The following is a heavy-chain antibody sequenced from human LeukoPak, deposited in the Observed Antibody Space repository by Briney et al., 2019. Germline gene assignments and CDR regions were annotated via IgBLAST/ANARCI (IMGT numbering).Heavy chain of an antibody. D-gene: IGHD3-10*01. CDR1: GFTFSSYG. Sequence: GGSLRLSCAASGFTFSSYGMHWVRQAPGKGLEWVAFIRYDGSNKYYADSVKGRFTISRDNSKNTLYLQMNSLRAEDTAVYYCAETADQWFGESAVDYWGQGTLVTVSS. CDR3: AETADQWFGESAVDY. CDR2: IRYDGSNK. V-gene: IGHV3-30*02. J-gene: IGHJ4*02.